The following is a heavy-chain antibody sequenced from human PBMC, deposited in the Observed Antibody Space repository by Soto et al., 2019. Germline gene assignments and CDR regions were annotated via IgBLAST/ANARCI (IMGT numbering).Heavy chain of an antibody. Sequence: ASVKVSCKASGYTLTSYDINWVRQATGQGLEWMGWMNPNSGNTGYAQKFQGRVTMTRNTSISTAYMELSSLRSEDTAVYYCARVSIRNDAFDIWGQGTMVTVSS. CDR2: MNPNSGNT. J-gene: IGHJ3*02. CDR1: GYTLTSYD. CDR3: ARVSIRNDAFDI. D-gene: IGHD1-1*01. V-gene: IGHV1-8*01.